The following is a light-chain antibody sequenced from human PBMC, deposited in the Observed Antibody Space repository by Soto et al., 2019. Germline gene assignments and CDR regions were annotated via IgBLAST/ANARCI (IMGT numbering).Light chain of an antibody. Sequence: DFVMTQSPDSLAVSLGERATINCKSRQSVLYSSNNKNYLAWYQQKSGQPPKLLIYWASTRESGVPDRFSGSGSGTEFTLTISSLQAEDVAVYYCQQYYITPITFGQGTRLEIK. CDR2: WAS. CDR3: QQYYITPIT. CDR1: QSVLYSSNNKNY. V-gene: IGKV4-1*01. J-gene: IGKJ5*01.